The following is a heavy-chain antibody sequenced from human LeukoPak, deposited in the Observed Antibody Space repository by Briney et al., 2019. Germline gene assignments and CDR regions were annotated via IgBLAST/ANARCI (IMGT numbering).Heavy chain of an antibody. CDR2: ISWNSGSI. V-gene: IGHV3-9*01. CDR3: AKGRGILGLDY. J-gene: IGHJ4*02. CDR1: GFTFDDYA. Sequence: PGGSLRLSCAASGFTFDDYAMHWVRQAPGKGLEWVSGISWNSGSIGYADSVKGRFTISRDNAKNSLYPQMNSLRAEDTALYYCAKGRGILGLDYWGQGTLVTVSS. D-gene: IGHD3-9*01.